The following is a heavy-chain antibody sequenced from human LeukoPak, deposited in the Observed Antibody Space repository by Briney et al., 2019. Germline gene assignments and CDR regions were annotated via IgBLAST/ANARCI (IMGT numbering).Heavy chain of an antibody. CDR3: ATLRFLEWLLFPEYFQH. V-gene: IGHV3-66*01. Sequence: GGSLRLSCAASGFTVSSNYMSWVRQAPGKGLEWVSVIYSGGSTYYADSVKGRFTISRDNSKNTLYLQMNSLRAEDTAVYYCATLRFLEWLLFPEYFQHWGQGTLVTVSS. CDR1: GFTVSSNY. D-gene: IGHD3-3*01. J-gene: IGHJ1*01. CDR2: IYSGGST.